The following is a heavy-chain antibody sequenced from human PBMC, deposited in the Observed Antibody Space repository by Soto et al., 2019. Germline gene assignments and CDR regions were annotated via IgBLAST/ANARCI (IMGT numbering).Heavy chain of an antibody. D-gene: IGHD3-22*01. CDR1: GGTFSSYA. Sequence: SVKVSCKASGGTFSSYAISWVRQAPGQGLEWMGGIIPIFGTANYAQKFQGRVTITADESTSTAYMELSSLRSEDTAVYYCAGWYYDSSGYYWPFDYWGQGTLVTVSS. CDR2: IIPIFGTA. CDR3: AGWYYDSSGYYWPFDY. V-gene: IGHV1-69*13. J-gene: IGHJ4*02.